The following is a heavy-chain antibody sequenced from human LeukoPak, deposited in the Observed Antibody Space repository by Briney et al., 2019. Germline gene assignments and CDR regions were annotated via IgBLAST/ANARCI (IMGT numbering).Heavy chain of an antibody. D-gene: IGHD1-26*01. J-gene: IGHJ4*02. CDR1: GYTFTSYY. CDR2: INPSGGST. Sequence: ASVKVSCKASGYTFTSYYMHWVRQAPGQGLEWMGIINPSGGSTSYAQKFQGRVTMTRDSSTSTVYMELSSLRSEDTAVYYCARWREPPVGKYYLDYWGQGTLVTVSS. V-gene: IGHV1-46*01. CDR3: ARWREPPVGKYYLDY.